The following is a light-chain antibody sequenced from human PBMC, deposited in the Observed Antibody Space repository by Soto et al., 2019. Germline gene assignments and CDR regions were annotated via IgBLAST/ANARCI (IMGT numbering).Light chain of an antibody. V-gene: IGKV1-5*03. CDR1: QSINKW. Sequence: DIRMTQSPSTLSASVGDRVTITCRASQSINKWLAWYQQKPGKAPKLLIYRASSLENGVPSRFSGRGSGTEFIFTITSLQPDDFATYYCQQYSSDSTFGQGTKVEIK. CDR3: QQYSSDST. J-gene: IGKJ1*01. CDR2: RAS.